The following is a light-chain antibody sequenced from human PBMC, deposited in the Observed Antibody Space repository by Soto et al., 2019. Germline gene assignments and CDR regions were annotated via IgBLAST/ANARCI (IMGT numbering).Light chain of an antibody. J-gene: IGKJ5*01. Sequence: EIVLTQSPGTLSLSPGERATLSCRASQSVSRTYFAWYQQKPGQAPRLLIYSPSNRATGIPDRFSGSGSGTDFTLNISRLEPGDFAVFYCQQDGHPPITFGQGTRLEIK. V-gene: IGKV3-20*01. CDR2: SPS. CDR3: QQDGHPPIT. CDR1: QSVSRTY.